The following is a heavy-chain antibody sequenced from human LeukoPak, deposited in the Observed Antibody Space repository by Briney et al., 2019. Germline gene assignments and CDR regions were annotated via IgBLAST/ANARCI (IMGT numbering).Heavy chain of an antibody. CDR3: AKLGGQEVYNYYVGV. CDR1: GFTFSIYA. D-gene: IGHD3-16*01. V-gene: IGHV3-23*01. CDR2: IIDSGDIT. Sequence: PGGSLRLSCEASGFTFSIYAMSWVRQAPGKGLEWFSGIIDSGDITYYANSVKGRFTISRDNSKNTLYLQMNSLRAEDTAVYYCAKLGGQEVYNYYVGVWGKGTTVAVSS. J-gene: IGHJ6*03.